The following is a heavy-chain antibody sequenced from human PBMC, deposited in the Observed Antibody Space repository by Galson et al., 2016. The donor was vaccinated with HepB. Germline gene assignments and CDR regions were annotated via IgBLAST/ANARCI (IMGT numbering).Heavy chain of an antibody. D-gene: IGHD1-1*01. V-gene: IGHV3-72*01. CDR1: GFTFSDHY. J-gene: IGHJ4*02. CDR3: AGNSRTGPMLY. Sequence: SLRLSCAVSGFTFSDHYMDWVRQAPGKGLEWVGRTRDKPNKYTTEYAASVKGRFAISRDDSKNSLYLQMNSLKTEDTAVYYCAGNSRTGPMLYWGQGTLVTVSS. CDR2: TRDKPNKYTT.